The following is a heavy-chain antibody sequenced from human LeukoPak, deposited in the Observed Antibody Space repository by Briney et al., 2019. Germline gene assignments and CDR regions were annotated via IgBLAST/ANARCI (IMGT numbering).Heavy chain of an antibody. Sequence: SETLSLTCTVSGGSISSSSYYWGWIRQPPGKGLEWIGSIYYSGSTYYNPSLKSRVTISVDTSKNQFSLKLSSVTAADTAVYYCARHGDVSGKKTYYYDSSGYRTFDYWGQGTLVTVSS. V-gene: IGHV4-39*01. CDR1: GGSISSSSYY. CDR3: ARHGDVSGKKTYYYDSSGYRTFDY. D-gene: IGHD3-22*01. J-gene: IGHJ4*02. CDR2: IYYSGST.